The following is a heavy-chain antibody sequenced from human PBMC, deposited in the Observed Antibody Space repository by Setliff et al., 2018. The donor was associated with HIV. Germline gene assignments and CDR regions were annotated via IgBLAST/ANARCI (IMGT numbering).Heavy chain of an antibody. V-gene: IGHV4-30-2*01. J-gene: IGHJ4*02. Sequence: PSETLSLTCDVSGGSISSGGYSWSWIRQPPGKGLEWIGYIYHRGSTYYNPSLKSRVTISVDRSKNQFSLKLTSVTAADTAVYYCARGDPFTDFDSWGQGTLVTVSS. CDR2: IYHRGST. D-gene: IGHD3-16*01. CDR3: ARGDPFTDFDS. CDR1: GGSISSGGYS.